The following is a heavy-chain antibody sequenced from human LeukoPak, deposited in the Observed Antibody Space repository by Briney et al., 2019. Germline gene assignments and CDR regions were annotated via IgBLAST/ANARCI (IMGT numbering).Heavy chain of an antibody. CDR3: EIMITFGGVIV. CDR2: IYYSGST. V-gene: IGHV4-39*01. Sequence: SETLSLTCTVSGGSISSSSYYWGWIRQPPGKGLEWIGSIYYSGSTYYNPSLKSRVTISVDTSKNQFSLKLSSVTAADTAVYYCEIMITFGGVIVWGQGTLVTVSS. D-gene: IGHD3-16*01. J-gene: IGHJ4*02. CDR1: GGSISSSSYY.